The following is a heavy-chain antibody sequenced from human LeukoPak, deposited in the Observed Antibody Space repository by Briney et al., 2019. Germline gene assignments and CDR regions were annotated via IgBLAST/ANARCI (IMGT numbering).Heavy chain of an antibody. D-gene: IGHD3-10*01. CDR3: AKYWGVIIDAAFDI. Sequence: GGSLRLSCAASGFTFSNHAMIWVRQAPGKGLELVSSISGSGAMTYFADSVKGRFTISRANAMGTLYLQMNSLRADDTAVYYCAKYWGVIIDAAFDIWGQGTMVTVSS. V-gene: IGHV3-23*01. CDR2: ISGSGAMT. J-gene: IGHJ3*02. CDR1: GFTFSNHA.